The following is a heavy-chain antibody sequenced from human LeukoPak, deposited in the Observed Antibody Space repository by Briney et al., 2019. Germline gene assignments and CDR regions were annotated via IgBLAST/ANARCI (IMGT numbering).Heavy chain of an antibody. D-gene: IGHD3-10*01. Sequence: PSQTLSLTCTVSGGSISSSSYYWGWIRQPPGKGLEWIGSIYYSGSTYYNPSLKSRVTISVDTSKNQFSLKLSSVTAADTAVYYCARGNRKFGSLGYWGQGTLVTVSS. CDR3: ARGNRKFGSLGY. J-gene: IGHJ4*02. CDR1: GGSISSSSYY. V-gene: IGHV4-39*07. CDR2: IYYSGST.